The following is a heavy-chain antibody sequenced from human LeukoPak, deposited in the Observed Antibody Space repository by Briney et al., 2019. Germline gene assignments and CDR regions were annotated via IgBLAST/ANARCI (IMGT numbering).Heavy chain of an antibody. V-gene: IGHV4-4*07. Sequence: SETLSLTCTVSGGSISSYYWSWIRQPAGKGLEWIGRIYSSGSTDYIPSLKSRVTMSVDTSKNQFSLKLSSVTAADTAVYYCARGINIATVGGRYFDYWGQGTLVTVSS. J-gene: IGHJ4*02. D-gene: IGHD4-11*01. CDR3: ARGINIATVGGRYFDY. CDR1: GGSISSYY. CDR2: IYSSGST.